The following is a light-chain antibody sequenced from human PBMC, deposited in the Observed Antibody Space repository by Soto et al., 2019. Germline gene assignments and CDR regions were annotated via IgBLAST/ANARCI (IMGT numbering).Light chain of an antibody. CDR3: SSYARNSGL. Sequence: QSALTQPASVSGSPGQSITISCTGTSSDVGGYNYVSWYQHYPGKAPKLIIYEVSNRPSGVSNRFSGSKSGNTASLTLSGRQAEDEADYYCSSYARNSGLFGGGTKLTVL. J-gene: IGLJ2*01. CDR2: EVS. CDR1: SSDVGGYNY. V-gene: IGLV2-14*01.